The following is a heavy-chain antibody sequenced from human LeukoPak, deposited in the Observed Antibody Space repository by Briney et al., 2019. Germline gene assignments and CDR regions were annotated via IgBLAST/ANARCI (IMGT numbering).Heavy chain of an antibody. J-gene: IGHJ4*02. CDR3: ARRYDFWSGYYDY. CDR2: INHSGST. D-gene: IGHD3-3*01. Sequence: SETLSLTCAVYGGSFSGYYWSWIRQPPGKGLEWIGEINHSGSTNYNPSLKSRVTISVDTSKNQFSLKLSSVTAADTAVYYCARRYDFWSGYYDYWGQGTLVTVSS. V-gene: IGHV4-34*01. CDR1: GGSFSGYY.